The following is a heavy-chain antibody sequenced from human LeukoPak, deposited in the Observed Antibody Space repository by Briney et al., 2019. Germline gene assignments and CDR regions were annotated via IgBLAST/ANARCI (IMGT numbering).Heavy chain of an antibody. D-gene: IGHD5-12*01. CDR2: IKQDGSEK. Sequence: QPGGSLRLSCAASGFTFSSYWMSWVRQAPGKGLEWVANIKQDGSEKYYVDSVKGRFTIPRDNAKNSLYLQMNSLRAEDTAVYYCARGGYSGYEDWFDPWGQGTLVTVSS. V-gene: IGHV3-7*01. CDR3: ARGGYSGYEDWFDP. CDR1: GFTFSSYW. J-gene: IGHJ5*02.